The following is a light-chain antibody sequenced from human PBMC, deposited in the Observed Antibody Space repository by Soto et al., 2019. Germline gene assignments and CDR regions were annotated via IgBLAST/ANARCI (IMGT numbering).Light chain of an antibody. CDR3: QQYGSSPVP. CDR2: DAS. Sequence: ENVFSHTPPALCVSPGVRAPLSSRASQSVKTFLVWYQQRPGQAPRLPIYDASHRAAGIPARFSGSGFGTDFTLTISSLEPEDFAMYYCQQYGSSPVPFGQGTRLDMK. CDR1: QSVKTF. J-gene: IGKJ5*01. V-gene: IGKV3-11*01.